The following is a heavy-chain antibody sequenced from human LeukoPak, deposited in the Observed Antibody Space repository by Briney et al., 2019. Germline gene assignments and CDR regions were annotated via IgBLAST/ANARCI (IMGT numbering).Heavy chain of an antibody. CDR3: TTEEAPQRILWFGELWSGY. J-gene: IGHJ4*02. CDR2: IKSKTDDGTT. Sequence: GGSLRLSCAASGFTFRNAWMSWVRQAPGKGLEWVGRIKSKTDDGTTDYAAPVKGRFTISRDDSKNTLYLQMNGLKTEDTAVYYCTTEEAPQRILWFGELWSGYWGQGTLVTVSS. CDR1: GFTFRNAW. V-gene: IGHV3-15*01. D-gene: IGHD3-10*01.